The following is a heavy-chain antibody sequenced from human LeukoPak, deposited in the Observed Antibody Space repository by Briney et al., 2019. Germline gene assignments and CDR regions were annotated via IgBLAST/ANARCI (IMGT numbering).Heavy chain of an antibody. CDR1: GFTFNSYS. CDR3: ARDLNVVVAATNYYYYMDV. Sequence: GGSLRLSCAASGFTFNSYSMNWVRQAPGKGREWVSYISSSSSTIYYADSVKGRFTISRDNSKNTLYLQMNSLRAEDTDVYYCARDLNVVVAATNYYYYMDVWGKGTTVTVSS. V-gene: IGHV3-48*01. J-gene: IGHJ6*03. CDR2: ISSSSSTI. D-gene: IGHD2-15*01.